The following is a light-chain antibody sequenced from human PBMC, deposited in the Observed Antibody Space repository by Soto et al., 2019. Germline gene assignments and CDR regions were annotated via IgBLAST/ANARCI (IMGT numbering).Light chain of an antibody. CDR3: SSYTSSNTVV. Sequence: QSVLTQPASVSGSPGQSITISCTGTSSDVGGYNYVSWYQQHPGKAPKLMIHNVSNRPSGVSNRFSGSKSGNTASLTISGLKAEDEADYYCSSYTSSNTVVFGGGTKVTVL. J-gene: IGLJ2*01. CDR1: SSDVGGYNY. CDR2: NVS. V-gene: IGLV2-14*01.